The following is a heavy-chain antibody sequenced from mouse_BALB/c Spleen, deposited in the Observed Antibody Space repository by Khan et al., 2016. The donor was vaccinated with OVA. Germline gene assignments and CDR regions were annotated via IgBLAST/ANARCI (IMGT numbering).Heavy chain of an antibody. CDR3: ERQNYYGYALDY. CDR1: GYSITSNYA. J-gene: IGHJ4*01. Sequence: EVQLQESGPGLVKPSQSLSLTCTVTGYSITSNYAWSWIRQFPGNKLEWMGYISYSGYTNYNPSLKSRISVTRDTSENQFFLQLHSVTTEDTATYYCERQNYYGYALDYWGQGTSVTVSS. V-gene: IGHV3-2*02. D-gene: IGHD1-1*01. CDR2: ISYSGYT.